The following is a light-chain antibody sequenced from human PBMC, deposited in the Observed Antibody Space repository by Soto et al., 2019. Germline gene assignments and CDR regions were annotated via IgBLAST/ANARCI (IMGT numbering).Light chain of an antibody. Sequence: EIVLTQSPATLSLSPGERATLSCRASQGVSSYLAWYQQKPGQAPRLLIYGASSRATGIPDRFSGSGSGTDFTRTISRLEPEDFAVYYCQHYGSSQWTFGQGTKVEIK. CDR1: QGVSSY. J-gene: IGKJ1*01. V-gene: IGKV3-20*01. CDR3: QHYGSSQWT. CDR2: GAS.